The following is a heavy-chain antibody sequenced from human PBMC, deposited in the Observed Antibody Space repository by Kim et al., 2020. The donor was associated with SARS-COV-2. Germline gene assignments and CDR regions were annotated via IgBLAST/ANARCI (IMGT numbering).Heavy chain of an antibody. V-gene: IGHV4-34*01. Sequence: NYTPSLKSRVTISVDTSKNQFSLKLSSVTAADTAVYYCARMNSADRGFDYWGQGTLVTVSS. CDR3: ARMNSADRGFDY. D-gene: IGHD1-7*01. J-gene: IGHJ4*02.